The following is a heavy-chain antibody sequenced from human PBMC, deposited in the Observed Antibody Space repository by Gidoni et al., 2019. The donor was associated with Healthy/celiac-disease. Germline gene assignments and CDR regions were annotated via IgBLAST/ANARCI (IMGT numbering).Heavy chain of an antibody. Sequence: EVQLVESGGGLGQPGRSLRLSCAASGFTFDDYAMHWVRQAPGKGLAWVSGISWNSGSRGYADSVKGRFTISRDNAKNSLYLQMNSLRAEDTALYYCAKAGGPVYYYYGMDVWGQGTTVTVSS. CDR1: GFTFDDYA. J-gene: IGHJ6*02. V-gene: IGHV3-9*01. CDR3: AKAGGPVYYYYGMDV. CDR2: ISWNSGSR. D-gene: IGHD3-16*01.